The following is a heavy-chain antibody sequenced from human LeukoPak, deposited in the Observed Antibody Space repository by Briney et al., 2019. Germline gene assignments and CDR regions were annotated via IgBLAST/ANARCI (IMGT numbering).Heavy chain of an antibody. CDR3: ARVGSGWCFAY. CDR2: ISSSGSTI. V-gene: IGHV3-48*03. D-gene: IGHD6-19*01. CDR1: GFTFSSYE. J-gene: IGHJ4*02. Sequence: GGSLRLSCAASGFTFSSYEMNWVRQAPGKGLEWVSDISSSGSTIYYADSVKGRVTISRENAKNTLFLHMNSLIPEDTAVYYCARVGSGWCFAYWGQGTLVTVSS.